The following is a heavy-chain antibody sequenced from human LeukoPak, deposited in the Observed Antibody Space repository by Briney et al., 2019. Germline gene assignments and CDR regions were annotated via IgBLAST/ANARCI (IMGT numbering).Heavy chain of an antibody. D-gene: IGHD3-9*01. CDR3: ARDRVLRYFDWLLESNWFDP. Sequence: ASVKVSCKASGYTFTSYGISWVRQAPGQGLEWMGWISAYNGNTNYAQKLQGRVTMTTDTSTSTAYMELRSLRSDDTAVYYCARDRVLRYFDWLLESNWFDPWGQGTLVTVSS. J-gene: IGHJ5*02. CDR1: GYTFTSYG. V-gene: IGHV1-18*01. CDR2: ISAYNGNT.